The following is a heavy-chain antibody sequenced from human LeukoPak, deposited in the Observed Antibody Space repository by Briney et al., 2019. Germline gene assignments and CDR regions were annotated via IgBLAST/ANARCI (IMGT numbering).Heavy chain of an antibody. Sequence: GGSLRLSCAASGFTFSSYGMHWVRQAPGKGLEWVSVIYSGGSTYYADSVKGRFTISRDNSKNTLYLQMNSLRAEDTAVYYCARAETGSYDYWGQGTLVTVSS. V-gene: IGHV3-53*01. D-gene: IGHD1-26*01. J-gene: IGHJ4*02. CDR1: GFTFSSYG. CDR2: IYSGGST. CDR3: ARAETGSYDY.